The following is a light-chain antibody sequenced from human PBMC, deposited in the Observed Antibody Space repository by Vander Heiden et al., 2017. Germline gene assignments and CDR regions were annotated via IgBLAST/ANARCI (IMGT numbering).Light chain of an antibody. CDR1: QDIGNY. Sequence: DIQMTQSPSSLSASVGDRVTIPCQASQDIGNYLNWYQRKPGKAPELLIYDASKLETGVPSRFSGSRSGTEFTFTINSLEPEDFATYYCQQYGDLPYTFGQGTKLEIK. J-gene: IGKJ2*01. CDR2: DAS. CDR3: QQYGDLPYT. V-gene: IGKV1-33*01.